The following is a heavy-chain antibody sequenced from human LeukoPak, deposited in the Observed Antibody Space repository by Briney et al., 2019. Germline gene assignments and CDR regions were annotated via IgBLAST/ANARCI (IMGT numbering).Heavy chain of an antibody. D-gene: IGHD1-1*01. V-gene: IGHV4-59*08. CDR1: GGSISSYY. J-gene: IGHJ4*02. Sequence: SETLSLTCTVSGGSISSYYWSWIRQPPGKGLEWIGYIYYSGSTNYNPSLKSRVTISVDTSKNQFSLKLSSVTAADTAVYYCARHRGYGDFDYWGQGTLVTVSS. CDR3: ARHRGYGDFDY. CDR2: IYYSGST.